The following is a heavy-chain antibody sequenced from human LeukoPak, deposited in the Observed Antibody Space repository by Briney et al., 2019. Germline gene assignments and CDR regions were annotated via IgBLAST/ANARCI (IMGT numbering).Heavy chain of an antibody. CDR3: AKQLGYCSDGSCYFPY. Sequence: GGSLRLSCAASGFTFSSYGMHWVRQAPGKGLEWVAVISYDGSNKYYVDSVKGRFTISRDNSKNTLYLQMNSLRAEDTAVYYCAKQLGYCSDGSCYFPYWGQGTLVTVSS. V-gene: IGHV3-30*18. D-gene: IGHD2-15*01. CDR2: ISYDGSNK. CDR1: GFTFSSYG. J-gene: IGHJ4*02.